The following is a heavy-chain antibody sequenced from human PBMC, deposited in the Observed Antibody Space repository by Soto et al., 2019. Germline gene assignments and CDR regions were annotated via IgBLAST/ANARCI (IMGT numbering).Heavy chain of an antibody. V-gene: IGHV4-59*01. CDR3: ARGTRALITSFFAY. D-gene: IGHD1-20*01. CDR2: VHDSGST. CDR1: GDAISNYY. Sequence: SETLSLTCSVSGDAISNYYWSWIRQTPGKGLEWIGCVHDSGSTDYNPSLKGRVTMSLHTSKSQFSLNLSSVTAADSATYYCARGTRALITSFFAYWGQGILGTVSS. J-gene: IGHJ4*02.